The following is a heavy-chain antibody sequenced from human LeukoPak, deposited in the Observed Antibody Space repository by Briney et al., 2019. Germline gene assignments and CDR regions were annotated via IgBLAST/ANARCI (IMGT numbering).Heavy chain of an antibody. CDR2: IKEDGSEK. CDR3: ARDWVAGVPFDAFDI. Sequence: GGSLRLSCAASGFTLSSYWMSWVRQAPGKGLEWVANIKEDGSEKYYVDSVKGRFTISRDNAQDSVYLHMNSLTAEDTALYYCARDWVAGVPFDAFDIWGQGTMVSVSS. D-gene: IGHD3-10*01. J-gene: IGHJ3*02. V-gene: IGHV3-7*03. CDR1: GFTLSSYW.